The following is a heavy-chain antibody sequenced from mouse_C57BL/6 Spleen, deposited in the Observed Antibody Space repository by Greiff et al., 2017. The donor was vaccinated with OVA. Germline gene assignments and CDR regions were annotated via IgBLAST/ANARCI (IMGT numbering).Heavy chain of an antibody. CDR1: GYAFSSSW. CDR2: IYPGDGDT. J-gene: IGHJ2*01. V-gene: IGHV1-82*01. D-gene: IGHD4-1*01. CDR3: ARSPLTGKEYYFDY. Sequence: QVHVKQSGPELVKPGASVKISCKASGYAFSSSWMNWVKQRPGKGLEWIGRIYPGDGDTNYNGKFKGKATLTADKSSSTAYMQLSSLTSEDSAVYFCARSPLTGKEYYFDYWGQGTTLTVSS.